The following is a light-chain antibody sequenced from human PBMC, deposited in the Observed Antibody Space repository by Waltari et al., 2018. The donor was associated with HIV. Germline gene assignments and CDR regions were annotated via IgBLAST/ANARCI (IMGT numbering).Light chain of an antibody. CDR3: TSSTSSSPCV. CDR2: EVS. J-gene: IGLJ1*01. V-gene: IGLV2-14*01. Sequence: QSALTQPASVSGSPGQSITISCTGTSSHVGGYNYVPWYQQHPDRAPKLMIYEVSKRPSGVSSRFSGSKAGNTASLTISVLHAEDEADYYCTSSTSSSPCVFGTGTKVTVL. CDR1: SSHVGGYNY.